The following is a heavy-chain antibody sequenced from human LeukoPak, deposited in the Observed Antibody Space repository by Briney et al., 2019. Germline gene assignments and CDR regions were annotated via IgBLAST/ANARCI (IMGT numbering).Heavy chain of an antibody. Sequence: SETLSLTCAVYGGSFSGYYWSWIRQPPGKGLEWIGEINHSGSTNYNPSLKSRGTISVDTSKNQFSLKLSSVTAADTAVYYCARGPTEGIAAAGTYGDYWGQGTLVTVSS. D-gene: IGHD6-13*01. CDR1: GGSFSGYY. J-gene: IGHJ4*02. CDR3: ARGPTEGIAAAGTYGDY. CDR2: INHSGST. V-gene: IGHV4-34*01.